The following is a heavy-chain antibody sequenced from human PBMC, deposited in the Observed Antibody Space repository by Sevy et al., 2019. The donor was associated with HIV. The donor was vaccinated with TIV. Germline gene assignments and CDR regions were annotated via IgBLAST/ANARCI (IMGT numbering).Heavy chain of an antibody. CDR2: INHSGST. D-gene: IGHD1-1*01. J-gene: IGHJ6*02. Sequence: SETLSLTCAVYGGSFSGYYWSWIRQPPGKGLEWIGEINHSGSTNYNPSLKSRVTISVDTSKNQFSLKLSSETAADTAVYYCARGLYNHYYYYYGMDVWGQGTTVTVSS. CDR1: GGSFSGYY. V-gene: IGHV4-34*01. CDR3: ARGLYNHYYYYYGMDV.